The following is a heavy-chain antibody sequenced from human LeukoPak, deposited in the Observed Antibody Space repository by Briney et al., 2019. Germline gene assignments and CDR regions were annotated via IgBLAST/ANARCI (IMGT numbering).Heavy chain of an antibody. V-gene: IGHV3-30-3*01. Sequence: GGSLRLSCAASGFTFSSYAMHWVRQAPGKGLEWVAVISYDGSNKYYADSVKGRFTISRDDSKNTLYLQMNSLRAEDTAVYYCARGSLWLQLDYWGQGTLVTVSS. CDR1: GFTFSSYA. J-gene: IGHJ4*02. D-gene: IGHD5-24*01. CDR2: ISYDGSNK. CDR3: ARGSLWLQLDY.